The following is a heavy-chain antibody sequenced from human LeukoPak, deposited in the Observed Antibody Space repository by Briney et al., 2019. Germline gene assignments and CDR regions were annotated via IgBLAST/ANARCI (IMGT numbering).Heavy chain of an antibody. CDR1: GFTFSSYA. J-gene: IGHJ4*02. D-gene: IGHD3-22*01. CDR2: ISYDGSNK. Sequence: GGSLRLSCAASGFTFSSYAMHWVRQAPGKGLEWVAVISYDGSNKYYADSVKGRFTISRDNSKNTLYLQMNSLRAEDTAVYYCAREDHLDLDYYDSSGWPLDYWGQGTLVTVSS. V-gene: IGHV3-30-3*01. CDR3: AREDHLDLDYYDSSGWPLDY.